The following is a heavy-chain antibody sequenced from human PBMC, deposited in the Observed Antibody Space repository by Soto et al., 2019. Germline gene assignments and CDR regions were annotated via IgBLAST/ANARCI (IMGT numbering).Heavy chain of an antibody. Sequence: QVQVQQWGAGLLKPSETLSLTCAVHGGSFSGFSWSWIRQSPGKGLGWIAEIIHGGDTHYTPSLKSRVTISLDTSKNQFSLNLTSVTAADTAVYYCSRVGPPCSGVRCYFAARWLDPWGQGSLVTVSS. CDR2: IIHGGDT. D-gene: IGHD2-15*01. CDR1: GGSFSGFS. CDR3: SRVGPPCSGVRCYFAARWLDP. V-gene: IGHV4-34*12. J-gene: IGHJ5*02.